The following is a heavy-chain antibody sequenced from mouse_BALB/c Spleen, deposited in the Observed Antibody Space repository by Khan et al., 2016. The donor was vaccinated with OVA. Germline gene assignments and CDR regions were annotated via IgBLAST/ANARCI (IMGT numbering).Heavy chain of an antibody. Sequence: VQLQQPGPELEKPGASVKISCKASGYSFTGYKMNWVKQSNGKSLEWIGNIDTYYGGTNYNQKFKGKATLTVDISYSTAYMQLKSLTSEASAVDYCARKYYGSTSLAYWGQGTLVTVSA. J-gene: IGHJ3*01. D-gene: IGHD1-1*01. V-gene: IGHV1-39*01. CDR2: IDTYYGGT. CDR3: ARKYYGSTSLAY. CDR1: GYSFTGYK.